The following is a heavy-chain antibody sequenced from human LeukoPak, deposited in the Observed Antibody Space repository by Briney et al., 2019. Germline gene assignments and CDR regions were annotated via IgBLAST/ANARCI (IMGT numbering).Heavy chain of an antibody. CDR1: GGTFSSYA. Sequence: SVKVSCKASGGTFSSYAISWVRQAPGQGLEWMGGIIPIFGTANYAQKFQGRVTITTDESTSTAYMELSSLRSEDTAVYYCARGLYGSGDLYYMDVWGKGTTVTVSS. CDR3: ARGLYGSGDLYYMDV. CDR2: IIPIFGTA. J-gene: IGHJ6*03. V-gene: IGHV1-69*05. D-gene: IGHD3-10*01.